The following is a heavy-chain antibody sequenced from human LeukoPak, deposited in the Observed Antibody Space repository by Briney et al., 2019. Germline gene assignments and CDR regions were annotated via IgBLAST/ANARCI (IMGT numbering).Heavy chain of an antibody. CDR1: GFTFSYYG. CDR3: ARGGASRPDY. Sequence: GGSLRLSCVVSGFTFSYYGMNWVRQAPGKGLEWVLYISSTSSTVNYADSVKGRITISRDNAKNSLYLQMNSLRAEDTAVYYCARGGASRPDYWGQGTLVSVAS. V-gene: IGHV3-48*01. J-gene: IGHJ4*02. CDR2: ISSTSSTV. D-gene: IGHD6-6*01.